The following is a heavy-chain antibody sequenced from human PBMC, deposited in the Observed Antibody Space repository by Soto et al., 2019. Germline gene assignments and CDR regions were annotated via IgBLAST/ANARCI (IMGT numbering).Heavy chain of an antibody. CDR3: ARTRIAARPWTGWFDP. D-gene: IGHD6-6*01. CDR2: IYYSGST. Sequence: PSETLSLTCTVSGGSISSYYWSWIRQPPGKGLEWIGYIYYSGSTNYNPSLKSRVTISVDTSKNQFSLKLSSVTAADTAVYYRARTRIAARPWTGWFDPWGQGTLVTVSS. CDR1: GGSISSYY. V-gene: IGHV4-59*01. J-gene: IGHJ5*02.